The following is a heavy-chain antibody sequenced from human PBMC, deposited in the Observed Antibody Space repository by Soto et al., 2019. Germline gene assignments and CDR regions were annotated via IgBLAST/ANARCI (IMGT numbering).Heavy chain of an antibody. CDR3: ARGGYYDSSGYYERDYYYDYCMDV. V-gene: IGHV1-2*04. CDR2: INPNSGGT. Sequence: QVQLVQSGAEVKKPGASVKVSCKASGYTFTGYYMHWVRQAPGQGLEWMGWINPNSGGTNYAQKFQGWVTMTRDTSISTAYMEQSRLRSDDRAVYYYARGGYYDSSGYYERDYYYDYCMDVLGQGATVTVSS. CDR1: GYTFTGYY. D-gene: IGHD3-22*01. J-gene: IGHJ6*02.